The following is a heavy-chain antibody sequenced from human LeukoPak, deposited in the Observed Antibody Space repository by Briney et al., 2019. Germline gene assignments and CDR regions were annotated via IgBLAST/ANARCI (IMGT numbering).Heavy chain of an antibody. CDR3: ARGDYDFWSGNWRFDT. CDR2: IYYSGST. Sequence: SETLSLTCAVYGGSFSGYYWSWIRQPPGKGLEWIGYIYYSGSTNYNPSLKSRVAISVDASKNQFSLKVDSVTTADTAVYYCARGDYDFWSGNWRFDTWGQGTLVTVSS. D-gene: IGHD3-3*01. V-gene: IGHV4-34*11. J-gene: IGHJ4*02. CDR1: GGSFSGYY.